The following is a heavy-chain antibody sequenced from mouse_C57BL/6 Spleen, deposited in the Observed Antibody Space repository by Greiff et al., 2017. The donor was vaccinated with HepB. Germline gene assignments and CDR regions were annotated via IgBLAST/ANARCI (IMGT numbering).Heavy chain of an antibody. Sequence: QVQLQQPGAELVRPGSSVKLSCKASGYTFTSYWMHWVKQRPIQGLEWIGNIDPSDSETHYNQKFKDKATLTVDKSSSTAYMQLSSLTSEDSALYYCARERDYYGPLDYWGQGTTLTVSS. CDR3: ARERDYYGPLDY. CDR1: GYTFTSYW. J-gene: IGHJ2*01. V-gene: IGHV1-52*01. D-gene: IGHD2-1*01. CDR2: IDPSDSET.